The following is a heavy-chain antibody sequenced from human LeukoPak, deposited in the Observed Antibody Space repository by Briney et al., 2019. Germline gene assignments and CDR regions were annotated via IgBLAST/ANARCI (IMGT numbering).Heavy chain of an antibody. V-gene: IGHV3-7*03. Sequence: GGSLRLSCAASGFTLNTYWMNWVRQAPGKGLEWVASINKDGSEKYYVDSMKGRFTISRDNAKNSLYLQMNSLRAEDTAVYYCARVPFCSGPTCYRFFDYWGQGTLVTVSS. CDR3: ARVPFCSGPTCYRFFDY. D-gene: IGHD2-15*01. J-gene: IGHJ4*02. CDR2: INKDGSEK. CDR1: GFTLNTYW.